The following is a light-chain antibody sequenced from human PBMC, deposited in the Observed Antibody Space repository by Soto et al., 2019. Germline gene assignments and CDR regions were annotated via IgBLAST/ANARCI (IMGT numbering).Light chain of an antibody. CDR1: SSNIGSNT. V-gene: IGLV1-44*01. CDR3: AAWDDSLNGGM. CDR2: TNN. Sequence: QSVLTQPPSASGPPGQRVTISCSGSSSNIGSNTVNWYQQLPGTAPKLLIYTNNQRPSGVPDRFSGSKSGTSASLAISGLQSEDQADYYCAAWDDSLNGGMFGGGTKLTVL. J-gene: IGLJ3*02.